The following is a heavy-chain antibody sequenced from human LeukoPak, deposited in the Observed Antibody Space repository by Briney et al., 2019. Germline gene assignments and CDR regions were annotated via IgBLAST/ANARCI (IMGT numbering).Heavy chain of an antibody. D-gene: IGHD3-22*01. Sequence: GGSLRLSCAASGFTFSSYAMSSVRQAPGKRVEWVSAISGRGGSTYYADAVKGRFTISRDNSKNTLYLQINSLRAEDTAVYYCSRSPPLYDSSGYYSYYFDYWGQGTLVTVSS. CDR3: SRSPPLYDSSGYYSYYFDY. CDR2: ISGRGGST. J-gene: IGHJ4*02. V-gene: IGHV3-23*01. CDR1: GFTFSSYA.